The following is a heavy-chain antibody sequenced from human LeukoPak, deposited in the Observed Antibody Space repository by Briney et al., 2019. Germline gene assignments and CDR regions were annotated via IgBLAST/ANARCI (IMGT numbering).Heavy chain of an antibody. D-gene: IGHD3-22*01. CDR3: ARDLQRYYFGTSGYYFGAFDI. J-gene: IGHJ3*02. V-gene: IGHV3-21*01. CDR2: IRSGVIYI. CDR1: GFTFSSYN. Sequence: GGSLRLSCAASGFTFSSYNINGVRQAPGKGLEWVSSIRSGVIYIYYADSVKGRFTISRDNAKNSLYLQMNSLRAEDTAVYYCARDLQRYYFGTSGYYFGAFDIWGQGTMVTVSS.